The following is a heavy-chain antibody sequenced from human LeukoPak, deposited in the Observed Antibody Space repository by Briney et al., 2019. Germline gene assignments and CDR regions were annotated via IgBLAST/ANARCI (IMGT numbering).Heavy chain of an antibody. CDR3: ARDIMGYSSGWYSFDY. CDR1: GYTFTSYG. V-gene: IGHV1-18*01. CDR2: ISAYNGNT. J-gene: IGHJ4*02. D-gene: IGHD6-19*01. Sequence: EASVKVSCKASGYTFTSYGISWVRQAPGQGLEWMGWISAYNGNTNYAQKLQGRVTMTTDTSTSTAYMELRSLRSDDTAVYYCARDIMGYSSGWYSFDYWGQGTLVTVSS.